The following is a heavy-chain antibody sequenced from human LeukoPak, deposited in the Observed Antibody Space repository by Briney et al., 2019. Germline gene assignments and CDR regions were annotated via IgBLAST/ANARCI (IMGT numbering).Heavy chain of an antibody. J-gene: IGHJ4*02. D-gene: IGHD4-17*01. Sequence: SETLSLTCTVSGGSISSYYWSWIRQPPGKGLEWIGYIYYSGSTNYNPSLKSRVTISVDTSKNQFSLKLSSVTAADTAVYYCARGRARSTVIYYFDYWGQGTLVTVSS. V-gene: IGHV4-59*01. CDR2: IYYSGST. CDR3: ARGRARSTVIYYFDY. CDR1: GGSISSYY.